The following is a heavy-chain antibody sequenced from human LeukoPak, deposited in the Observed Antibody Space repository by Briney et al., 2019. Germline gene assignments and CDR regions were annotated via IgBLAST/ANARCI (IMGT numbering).Heavy chain of an antibody. Sequence: PSETLSLTCAVYGGSFSGYYWSWIRQPPGKGLEWIGEINHSGSTNYNPSLKSRVTISVDTSKNQFSLKLSSVTAADTAVYYCARGEVIQIGGIYDSSVGYYYYYYMDVWGKGTTVTVSS. CDR3: ARGEVIQIGGIYDSSVGYYYYYYMDV. V-gene: IGHV4-34*01. D-gene: IGHD3-22*01. CDR2: INHSGST. CDR1: GGSFSGYY. J-gene: IGHJ6*03.